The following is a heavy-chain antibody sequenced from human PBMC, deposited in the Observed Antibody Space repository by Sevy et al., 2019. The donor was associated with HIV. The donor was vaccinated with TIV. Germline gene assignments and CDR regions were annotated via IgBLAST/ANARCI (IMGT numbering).Heavy chain of an antibody. J-gene: IGHJ4*02. CDR2: ISYDGRNNK. CDR1: GFTFSDYR. D-gene: IGHD3-16*01. CDR3: ARDRGEILSSAFDY. V-gene: IGHV3-30*04. Sequence: LTCAASGFTFSDYRMHWVRQAPGKGLEWVAVISYDGRNNKYNADSVKGRFTISRDNSKNTVYLQMNSLRAEDTAIYYCARDRGEILSSAFDYWGQGTLVTVSS.